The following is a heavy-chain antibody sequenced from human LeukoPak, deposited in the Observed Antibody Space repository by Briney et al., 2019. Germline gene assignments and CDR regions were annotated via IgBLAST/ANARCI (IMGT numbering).Heavy chain of an antibody. D-gene: IGHD1-7*01. CDR1: GYTFTSYY. V-gene: IGHV1-46*01. CDR3: ARLTPQTGTTFYFWGASSYYFDY. J-gene: IGHJ4*02. Sequence: VASVKVSCKASGYTFTSYYMHWVRQAPGQGLEWMGIINPSGGSTSYAQKFQGRVTMTRDTSTSTVYMELSSLRSEDTAVYYCARLTPQTGTTFYFWGASSYYFDYWGQGALVTVSS. CDR2: INPSGGST.